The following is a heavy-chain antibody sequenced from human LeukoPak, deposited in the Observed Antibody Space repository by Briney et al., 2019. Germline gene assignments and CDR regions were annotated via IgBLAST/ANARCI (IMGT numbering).Heavy chain of an antibody. Sequence: PGGSLRLSCAASGFTFNSFTLHWVRQAPGKGLEWVAVVLYDGSTKYYADSVKGRFTISRDSSKNTLYLQMNSLRAEDTAVYYCARDWGGRTWGQGTLVTVSS. J-gene: IGHJ5*02. CDR3: ARDWGGRT. CDR1: GFTFNSFT. D-gene: IGHD3-16*01. CDR2: VLYDGSTK. V-gene: IGHV3-30*04.